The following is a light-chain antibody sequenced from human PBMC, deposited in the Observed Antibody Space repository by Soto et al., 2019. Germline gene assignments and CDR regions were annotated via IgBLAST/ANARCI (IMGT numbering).Light chain of an antibody. CDR2: GNN. J-gene: IGLJ1*01. CDR1: SSNIGAGYD. V-gene: IGLV1-40*01. Sequence: QSVLTQPSSVSGAPGQRVTISCTGNSSNIGAGYDVHWYQHLPGTAPRVLIYGNNNRPSGVPDRFSGSKSGTSASLAVTGLQAEDEADYYCQSYDSRLSRDVFGTGTKLTVL. CDR3: QSYDSRLSRDV.